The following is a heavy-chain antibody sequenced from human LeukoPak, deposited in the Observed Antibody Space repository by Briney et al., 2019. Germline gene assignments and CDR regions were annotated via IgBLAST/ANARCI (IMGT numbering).Heavy chain of an antibody. CDR3: ATPGGISYYDSSGFDI. Sequence: ASVKVSCKASGYTFTSYGISWVRQAPGQGLEWMGWISAYNGNTNYAQKLQGRVTMTRDMSTSTVYMELSSLRSEDTAVYYCATPGGISYYDSSGFDIWGQGTMVTVSS. J-gene: IGHJ3*02. CDR2: ISAYNGNT. CDR1: GYTFTSYG. D-gene: IGHD3-22*01. V-gene: IGHV1-18*01.